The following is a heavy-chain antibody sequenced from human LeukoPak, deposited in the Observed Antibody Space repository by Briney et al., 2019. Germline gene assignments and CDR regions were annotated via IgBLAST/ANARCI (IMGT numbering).Heavy chain of an antibody. CDR2: ISYDGSNK. CDR1: GFTFSSYA. J-gene: IGHJ4*02. Sequence: GGSLRLSCAASGFTFSSYAMHWVRQAPGKGLEWVAVISYDGSNKYYADSVKGRFTISRDNSKNTLYLQMNSLRAEDTAFYYCAKGEVVVLTGAAFDYWGQGTLVTVSS. D-gene: IGHD2-2*01. V-gene: IGHV3-30-3*01. CDR3: AKGEVVVLTGAAFDY.